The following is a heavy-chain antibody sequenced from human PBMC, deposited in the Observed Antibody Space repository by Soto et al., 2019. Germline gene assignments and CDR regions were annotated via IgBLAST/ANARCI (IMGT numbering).Heavy chain of an antibody. D-gene: IGHD1-26*01. Sequence: PGESLKISCRASGYSFTSYWIAWVRQMPGKGLEWMGIIYPGDSDTRYSPSFQGQVTISADKSISTAYLQWSSLKASDTAMYYCARLFAYSGTRRRFDYWGQGTLVTVS. J-gene: IGHJ4*02. CDR2: IYPGDSDT. CDR3: ARLFAYSGTRRRFDY. V-gene: IGHV5-51*01. CDR1: GYSFTSYW.